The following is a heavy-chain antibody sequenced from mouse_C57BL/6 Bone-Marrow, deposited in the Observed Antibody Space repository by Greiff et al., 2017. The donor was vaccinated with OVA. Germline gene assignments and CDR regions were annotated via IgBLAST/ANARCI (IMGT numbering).Heavy chain of an antibody. J-gene: IGHJ1*03. CDR3: ARDAGRYWDV. V-gene: IGHV7-1*01. CDR1: GFTFSDFY. Sequence: EVKVVESGGGLVQSGRSLRLSCATSGFTFSDFYMGWVRQAPGKGLEWIAASRNKANDYTTEYSASVKGRFIVSRDTSQSILYLQMNALRAEDTAIYYCARDAGRYWDVWGTGTTVTVSS. CDR2: SRNKANDYTT.